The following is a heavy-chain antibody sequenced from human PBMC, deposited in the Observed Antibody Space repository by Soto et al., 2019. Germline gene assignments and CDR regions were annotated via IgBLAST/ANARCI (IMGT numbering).Heavy chain of an antibody. D-gene: IGHD2-21*01. CDR1: GDSISGGDYY. CDR2: IYHRGSS. V-gene: IGHV4-30-4*01. CDR3: ARYSRDRGWFDP. Sequence: SETLSLTCTVAGDSISGGDYYWSWIRQPPGKGLEWIGYIYHRGSSYYNPSLKTGVTLSVDTSNNQFSLKMTSVTAADTALYFCARYSRDRGWFDPWGQGTLVTVSS. J-gene: IGHJ5*02.